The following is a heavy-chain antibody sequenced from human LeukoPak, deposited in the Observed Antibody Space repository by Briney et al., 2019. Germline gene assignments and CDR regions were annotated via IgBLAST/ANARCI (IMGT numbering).Heavy chain of an antibody. J-gene: IGHJ4*02. Sequence: PGGSLRLSCLASGFTFSNYAMSWVRQAPGKGLEWVSLISGDGGSTYYADSVKGRFTISRDNSKNSLYLQMNSLRTEDTALYYCAKDRDHSSGYHIIDYWGQGTLVTVSS. CDR2: ISGDGGST. CDR1: GFTFSNYA. CDR3: AKDRDHSSGYHIIDY. V-gene: IGHV3-43*02. D-gene: IGHD3-22*01.